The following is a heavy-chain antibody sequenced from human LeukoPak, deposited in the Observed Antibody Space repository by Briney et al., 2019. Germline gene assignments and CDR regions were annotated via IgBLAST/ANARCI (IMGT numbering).Heavy chain of an antibody. V-gene: IGHV4-59*01. Sequence: SETLSLTRTVSGGSISSYYWSWIRQPPGKGLEWIGYIYYSGSTNYNPSLKSRVTISVDTSKNQFSLKLSSVTAADTAVYYCARAPNLPFFDYWGQGTLVTVSS. CDR1: GGSISSYY. J-gene: IGHJ4*02. CDR3: ARAPNLPFFDY. CDR2: IYYSGST.